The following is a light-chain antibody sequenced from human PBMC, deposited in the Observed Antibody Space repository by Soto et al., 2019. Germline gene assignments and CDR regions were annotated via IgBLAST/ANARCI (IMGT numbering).Light chain of an antibody. Sequence: DIQMTQSPSSLSASLGDRVTITCRASQGIGVYLAWFQQKPGKVPKLLIYAASTLQSGVPSRFSGSGSGTGFTLTISSLQPEDFATYYCQKYNSAPLTFGGGTKVDIK. CDR3: QKYNSAPLT. V-gene: IGKV1-27*01. J-gene: IGKJ4*01. CDR1: QGIGVY. CDR2: AAS.